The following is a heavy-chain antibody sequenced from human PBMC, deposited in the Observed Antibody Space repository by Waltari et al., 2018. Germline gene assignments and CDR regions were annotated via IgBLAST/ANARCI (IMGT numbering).Heavy chain of an antibody. J-gene: IGHJ4*02. D-gene: IGHD6-13*01. V-gene: IGHV3-23*01. CDR1: GFTFSSYA. Sequence: EVQLLESGGGLVQPGGSLRLSCAASGFTFSSYAMSWVRQAPGKGLEWVSGSRGRSGRTYYAVSVKGRFTVSRDNSKNTLYLRMNGLRGEDTAVYYSAKVLGGIAAAPVRYWGQGTLVTVSS. CDR3: AKVLGGIAAAPVRY. CDR2: SRGRSGRT.